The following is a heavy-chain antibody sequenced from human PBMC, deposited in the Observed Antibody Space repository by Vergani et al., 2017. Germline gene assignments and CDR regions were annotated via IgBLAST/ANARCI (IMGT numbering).Heavy chain of an antibody. V-gene: IGHV1-46*01. D-gene: IGHD2-21*01. J-gene: IGHJ4*02. CDR3: ARVRGGDCSSFYFDY. CDR2: INPSGGST. Sequence: QVQLVQSGAEVKKPGASVKVSCKASGYTFTSYYMHWVRQAPGQGLEWMGIINPSGGSTSYAQKFQGRVTMTRDTSTSTVYMELSSLRSEDTAVYYCARVRGGDCSSFYFDYWGEGSLVTVSS. CDR1: GYTFTSYY.